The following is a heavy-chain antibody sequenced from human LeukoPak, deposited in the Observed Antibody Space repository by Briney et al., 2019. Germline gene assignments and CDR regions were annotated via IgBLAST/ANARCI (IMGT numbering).Heavy chain of an antibody. J-gene: IGHJ3*02. CDR3: ARGRDSSGSSHDAFDI. D-gene: IGHD3-22*01. V-gene: IGHV4-34*01. Sequence: SETLSLTCAVYGGSFSGYYWSWIRQPPGKGLEWIGEINHSGSTNYNPSLKSRVTISVDTSKNQFSLELSSVTAADTAVYYCARGRDSSGSSHDAFDIWGQGTMVTVSS. CDR2: INHSGST. CDR1: GGSFSGYY.